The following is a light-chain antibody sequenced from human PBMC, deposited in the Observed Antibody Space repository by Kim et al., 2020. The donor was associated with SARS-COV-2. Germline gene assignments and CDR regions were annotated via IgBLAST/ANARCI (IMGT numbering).Light chain of an antibody. Sequence: QSALTQPASVSGSPGQSITISCTGSTADVGNYKYISWYQHHPGKAPKLLIFDVNKRPSGASNRFSGSKSGNTASLTISGLQAEDEADYFCSSYRSSRIFGGGTKVTVL. J-gene: IGLJ2*01. V-gene: IGLV2-14*03. CDR1: TADVGNYKY. CDR3: SSYRSSRI. CDR2: DVN.